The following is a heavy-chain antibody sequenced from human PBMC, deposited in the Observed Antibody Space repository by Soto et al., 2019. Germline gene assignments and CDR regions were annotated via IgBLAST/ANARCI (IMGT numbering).Heavy chain of an antibody. V-gene: IGHV2-5*02. CDR3: AHSGVTMGRGDLNYKAV. D-gene: IGHD3-10*01. CDR2: IYWDDDK. CDR1: GFSLTTSGVA. J-gene: IGHJ6*03. Sequence: SGPTLVNPTQTLTLTCTFSGFSLTTSGVAVGWIRQPPGKALEWLALIYWDDDKRYSPSLKSRLTVTKDTYKNQVVLRMTNMDPVDTATYYCAHSGVTMGRGDLNYKAVCGKGTTVTVS.